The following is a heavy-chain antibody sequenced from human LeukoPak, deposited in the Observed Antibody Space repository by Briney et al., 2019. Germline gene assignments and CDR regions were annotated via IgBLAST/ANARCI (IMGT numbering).Heavy chain of an antibody. V-gene: IGHV4-4*02. J-gene: IGHJ4*02. CDR1: GGSISSSYW. Sequence: LSETLSLTCAVSGGSISSSYWWSWVRQPPGKGLEWIGEIYHSGSTNYNPSLKSRVTISVDKSKNQFSLKLSSVTAADTAMYYCASNDYGDYVRGNYWGQGTLVTVSS. CDR3: ASNDYGDYVRGNY. CDR2: IYHSGST. D-gene: IGHD4-17*01.